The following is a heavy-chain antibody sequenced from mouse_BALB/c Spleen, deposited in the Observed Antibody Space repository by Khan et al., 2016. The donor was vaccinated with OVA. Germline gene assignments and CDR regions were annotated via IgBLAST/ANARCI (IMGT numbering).Heavy chain of an antibody. D-gene: IGHD2-2*01. J-gene: IGHJ3*01. CDR2: IYPGNINS. CDR1: DYTFTSYY. V-gene: IGHV1S56*01. Sequence: VKLMESGPELVKPGASVRISCKASDYTFTSYYIHWVKQRPGQGLEWIGWIYPGNINSNYTERFKGKATLTADKSSSTAYMHLSSLTSEDSAVYFCARGGYGAFAYWGQGTLVTVSA. CDR3: ARGGYGAFAY.